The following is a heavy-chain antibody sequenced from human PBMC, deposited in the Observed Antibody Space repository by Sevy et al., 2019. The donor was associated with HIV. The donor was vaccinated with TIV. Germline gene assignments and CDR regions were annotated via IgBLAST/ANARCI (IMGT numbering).Heavy chain of an antibody. Sequence: GGSLRLSCAASGFTFSDAWLSWVRQAPEKGLEWVGRVRSKGDGGTTDYAAPVKGRFTIARDDSKNVLYVQMNSLKIEDTGVYYCTTEGADWGQGTRVTVSS. CDR2: VRSKGDGGTT. J-gene: IGHJ4*02. V-gene: IGHV3-15*01. CDR3: TTEGAD. CDR1: GFTFSDAW.